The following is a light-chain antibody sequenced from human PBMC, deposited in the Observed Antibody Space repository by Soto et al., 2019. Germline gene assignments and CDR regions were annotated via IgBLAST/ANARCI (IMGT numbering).Light chain of an antibody. J-gene: IGKJ5*01. V-gene: IGKV1-27*01. CDR1: QGISNY. Sequence: DIQMTQSPSSLSASLGDRVTITCRASQGISNYLAWYQQKPGKVPKLLIYAASTLQSGVPTRFSGSGSGTDFTLTISSLQPEDVATYYCQKYNSALSSTFGQGTRLEIK. CDR3: QKYNSALSST. CDR2: AAS.